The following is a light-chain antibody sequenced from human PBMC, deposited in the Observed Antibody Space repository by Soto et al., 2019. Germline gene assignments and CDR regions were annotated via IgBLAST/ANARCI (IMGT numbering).Light chain of an antibody. V-gene: IGKV3-20*01. CDR3: QQYGSSPWT. Sequence: EVVLTQFPGTLSLSPGERATLSCRASQSVINYLGWYQQKPGQAPRLLIYGASSRATGIPVRFSGSGSGTEFTLTISSLQPEDFAVYYCQQYGSSPWTFGQGTKVDIK. J-gene: IGKJ1*01. CDR1: QSVINY. CDR2: GAS.